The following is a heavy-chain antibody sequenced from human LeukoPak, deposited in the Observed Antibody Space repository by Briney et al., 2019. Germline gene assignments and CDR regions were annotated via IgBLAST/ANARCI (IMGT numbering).Heavy chain of an antibody. J-gene: IGHJ4*02. V-gene: IGHV4-34*01. CDR2: INHSGST. CDR3: ARGSVTGDYFDY. Sequence: PSETLSLTRAVYGGSFSGYYWSWIRQPPGKGLEWIGEINHSGSTNYNPSLKSRVTISVDTSKNQFSLKLSSVTAADTAVYYCARGSVTGDYFDYWGQGTLVTVSS. CDR1: GGSFSGYY. D-gene: IGHD2-21*02.